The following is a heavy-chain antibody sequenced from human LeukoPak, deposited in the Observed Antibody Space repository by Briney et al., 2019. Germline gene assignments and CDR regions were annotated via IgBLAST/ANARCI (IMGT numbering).Heavy chain of an antibody. CDR1: GFTFDDYA. J-gene: IGHJ3*02. CDR2: ITWDGGST. CDR3: ARGRVRGVIITSDAFDI. D-gene: IGHD3-10*01. Sequence: GGSLRLSCAASGFTFDDYAMHWVRQAPGKGLEWVSLITWDGGSTYYADSVKGRFTISRDNSKNSLYLQMNSLRAEDTAVYYCARGRVRGVIITSDAFDIWGQGTMVTVSS. V-gene: IGHV3-43D*03.